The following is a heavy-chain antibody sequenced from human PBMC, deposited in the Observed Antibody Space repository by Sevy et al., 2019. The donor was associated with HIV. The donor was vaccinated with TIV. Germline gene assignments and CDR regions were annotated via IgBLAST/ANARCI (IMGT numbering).Heavy chain of an antibody. J-gene: IGHJ3*01. CDR3: AAEDMTTVGGQFRVFDL. CDR1: GFTFTSSA. D-gene: IGHD4-4*01. CDR2: IVVGSGVT. V-gene: IGHV1-58*01. Sequence: ASVKVSCKASGFTFTSSAVQWVRQTRGQRLQWIGWIVVGSGVTNYAQSFQERVSIIGDMSTSTVYMEVTSLTSDDTAVYYCAAEDMTTVGGQFRVFDLWGQGTVVTVSS.